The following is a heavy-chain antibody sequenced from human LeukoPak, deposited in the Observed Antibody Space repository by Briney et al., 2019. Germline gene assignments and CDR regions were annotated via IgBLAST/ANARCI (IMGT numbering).Heavy chain of an antibody. J-gene: IGHJ5*02. Sequence: PSETLSLTCAVYGGSFSGYYWSWIRQPPGKGLEWIGEINHSGSTNYNPSLKSRITISVDTSKNQFSLKLSSVTAADTAVYYCARAQKYCSGGTCYSNWFDPWGQGTLVTVSS. D-gene: IGHD2-15*01. CDR1: GGSFSGYY. V-gene: IGHV4-34*01. CDR2: INHSGST. CDR3: ARAQKYCSGGTCYSNWFDP.